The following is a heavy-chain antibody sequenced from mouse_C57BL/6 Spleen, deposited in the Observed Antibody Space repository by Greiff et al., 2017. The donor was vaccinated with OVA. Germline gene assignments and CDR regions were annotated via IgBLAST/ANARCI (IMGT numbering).Heavy chain of an antibody. CDR3: ASGGAFYYLDY. J-gene: IGHJ2*01. CDR1: GYSITSGYY. Sequence: EVQLQESGPGLVKPSPSLSLTCSVTGYSITSGYYWNWIRQFPGNKLECMDYIRYDGSNNYNPSLKNRISITRDTSKNQFFLKLNAVTTEDTATYYWASGGAFYYLDYWGQGTTLTVSS. V-gene: IGHV3-6*01. CDR2: IRYDGSN.